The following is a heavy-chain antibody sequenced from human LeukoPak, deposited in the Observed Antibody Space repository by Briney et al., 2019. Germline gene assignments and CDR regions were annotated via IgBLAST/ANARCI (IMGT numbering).Heavy chain of an antibody. J-gene: IGHJ4*02. D-gene: IGHD5-18*01. CDR1: GVSISSYY. V-gene: IGHV4-59*12. CDR3: ARDETFSYGSFGH. CDR2: IFYSGNT. Sequence: SETLSLTCTVSGVSISSYYWSWIRQPPGKGLEWIGYIFYSGNTIYNPSLKSRVTISVDTSKNQFSLKLSSVTAADTAVYYCARDETFSYGSFGHWGQGTLVTVSS.